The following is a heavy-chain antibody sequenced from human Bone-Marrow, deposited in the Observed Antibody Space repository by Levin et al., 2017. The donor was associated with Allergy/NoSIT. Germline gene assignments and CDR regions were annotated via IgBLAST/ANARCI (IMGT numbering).Heavy chain of an antibody. D-gene: IGHD1-26*01. CDR3: ARGARKWNYFDY. J-gene: IGHJ4*02. V-gene: IGHV2-70*04. Sequence: SGPTLVKPTQTLTLTCTFSGFSLSTNGMRVSWIRQPPGKALEWLARIDWDNDQFYSSSLRTRLTISKVTSKNQVVLTMTNMDPVDTATYYCARGARKWNYFDYWGQGILVTVSS. CDR2: IDWDNDQ. CDR1: GFSLSTNGMR.